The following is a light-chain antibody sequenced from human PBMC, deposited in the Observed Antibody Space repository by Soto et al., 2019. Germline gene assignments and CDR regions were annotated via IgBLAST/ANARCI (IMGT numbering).Light chain of an antibody. CDR3: CSYAGSYTLYV. CDR2: EVS. V-gene: IGLV2-14*01. J-gene: IGLJ1*01. CDR1: SSDVGGHNY. Sequence: QSALTQPASVSGSPGQSIAISCTGTSSDVGGHNYVSWYQQHPGKAPKLMIYEVSNRPSGVSNRFSGSKSGNTASLTISGLQAEDEADYYCCSYAGSYTLYVFGTGTKVTVL.